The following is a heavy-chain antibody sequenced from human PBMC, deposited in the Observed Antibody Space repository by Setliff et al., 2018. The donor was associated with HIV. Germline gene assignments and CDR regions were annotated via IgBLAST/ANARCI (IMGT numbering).Heavy chain of an antibody. D-gene: IGHD3-3*01. CDR2: IYISGST. CDR3: ASLTTDRFLEWLFVY. J-gene: IGHJ4*02. Sequence: SETLSLTCTVSGGSISSGSYYWSWIRQPAGKGLELIGRIYISGSTNYNPSLKNRVTISVDTSKNQFSLKLSSVTAADTAVYYCASLTTDRFLEWLFVYWGQGTLVTVSS. V-gene: IGHV4-61*02. CDR1: GGSISSGSYY.